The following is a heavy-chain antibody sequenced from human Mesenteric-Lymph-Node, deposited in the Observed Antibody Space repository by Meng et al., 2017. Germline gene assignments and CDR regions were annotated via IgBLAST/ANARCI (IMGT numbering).Heavy chain of an antibody. D-gene: IGHD6-13*01. J-gene: IGHJ4*02. CDR3: ARDWGSSSYYGRGLYFDF. V-gene: IGHV1-2*06. Sequence: ASVKVSCKASGYTFTGHYVHWVRRAPGQGLEWVGRINPNTGGTNYAQKFQDRVTVTRDTSINTVYLDLSRLKSDDTAVYFCARDWGSSSYYGRGLYFDFWGQGTQVTVSS. CDR1: GYTFTGHY. CDR2: INPNTGGT.